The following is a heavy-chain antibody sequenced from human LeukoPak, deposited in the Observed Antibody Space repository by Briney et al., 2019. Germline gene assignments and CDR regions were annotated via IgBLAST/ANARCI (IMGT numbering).Heavy chain of an antibody. D-gene: IGHD3-16*01. CDR2: THYSGTT. Sequence: SETLSLTRNVSGGSISYFFWSWVRQPPGKGLEWIAYTHYSGTTSHNPSLKSRVSISVDTSKNQLSLNLTSVTAADTAMYYCARGGVLPRAFDSWGQGTLVTVSS. V-gene: IGHV4-59*01. CDR3: ARGGVLPRAFDS. J-gene: IGHJ5*01. CDR1: GGSISYFF.